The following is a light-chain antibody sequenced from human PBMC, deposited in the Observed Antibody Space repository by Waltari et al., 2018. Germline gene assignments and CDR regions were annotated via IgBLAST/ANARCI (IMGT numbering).Light chain of an antibody. V-gene: IGLV2-8*01. CDR2: DVF. CDR3: SSYAATNNLRNV. J-gene: IGLJ1*01. Sequence: QSALTQPPYASGSEGQSVTITCTGAFKYVSWYQKHPGKAPKLLIYDVFKRPSGVTDRFSGSQSGDTATLTVSWVQSEDEAVYYCSSYAATNNLRNVFGTGTRLTVL. CDR1: AFKY.